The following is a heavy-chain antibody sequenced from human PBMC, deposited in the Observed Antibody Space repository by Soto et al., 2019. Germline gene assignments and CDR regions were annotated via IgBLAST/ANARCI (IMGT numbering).Heavy chain of an antibody. J-gene: IGHJ6*02. D-gene: IGHD4-17*01. CDR2: IYPGDSDT. CDR3: ARLYGGNSGMDV. V-gene: IGHV5-51*01. Sequence: RGESLKISCKASGYSFTTYWIGWVRQMPGKGLEWMGIIYPGDSDTKYSPSLQGQVSISADTSISTAYLQWTSLKASDTAMYYCARLYGGNSGMDVWGQGTTVTVSS. CDR1: GYSFTTYW.